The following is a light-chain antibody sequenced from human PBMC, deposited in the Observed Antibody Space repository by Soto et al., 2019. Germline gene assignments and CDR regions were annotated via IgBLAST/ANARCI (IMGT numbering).Light chain of an antibody. CDR2: DAT. V-gene: IGKV3-20*01. CDR1: QSVRNNY. J-gene: IGKJ2*01. Sequence: EIVLTQSPGTLSLSPGEGATLSCRARQSVRNNYLAWYQHTPGQAPRLLTYDATSRPTGIPDRFRGSGSGTDFSLTSSRLEPEDFAMYYCQQYGTSPHTFGQGTKVEIK. CDR3: QQYGTSPHT.